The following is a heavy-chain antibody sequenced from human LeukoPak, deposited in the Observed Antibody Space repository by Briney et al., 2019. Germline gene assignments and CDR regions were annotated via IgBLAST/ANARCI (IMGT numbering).Heavy chain of an antibody. D-gene: IGHD2-2*01. CDR1: GYTFTSYD. Sequence: GASVKVSCKASGYTFTSYDINWVRQATGQGLEWMGWMNPNSGNTGYAQKFQGRVTMTRNTSISTAYMELSSLRSEDTAVYYCARAYCSSTSCYKWLSQAVGYFDYWGQGTLVTVSS. CDR2: MNPNSGNT. V-gene: IGHV1-8*01. J-gene: IGHJ4*02. CDR3: ARAYCSSTSCYKWLSQAVGYFDY.